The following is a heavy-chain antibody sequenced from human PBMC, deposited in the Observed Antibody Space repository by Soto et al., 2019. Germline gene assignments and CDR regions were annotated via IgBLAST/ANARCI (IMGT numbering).Heavy chain of an antibody. Sequence: ASVKVSCKASGYTFTGYYMHWVRQAPGQGLEWKGWINPNSGGTNYAQKIKSWVTITRDTSISTAYTKKSKLRSDDTSVYYCARGDRSGENYYYYYMDVWGKGTTVTVSS. CDR1: GYTFTGYY. J-gene: IGHJ6*03. V-gene: IGHV1-2*04. D-gene: IGHD3-10*01. CDR2: INPNSGGT. CDR3: ARGDRSGENYYYYYMDV.